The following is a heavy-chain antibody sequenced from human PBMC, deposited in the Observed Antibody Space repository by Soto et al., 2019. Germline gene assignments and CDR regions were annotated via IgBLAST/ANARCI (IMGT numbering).Heavy chain of an antibody. CDR3: ASGSSSWSGMDV. Sequence: QVQLVESGGGVVQPGRSLRLSCAASGFTFSSYGMHGVRQSPGKGLEWVAVIWYDGSNKYYADSVNGRFTISRDSSKNTLYLQMNSLRAEDTAVYYCASGSSSWSGMDVWGQGTTVTVSS. D-gene: IGHD6-13*01. CDR1: GFTFSSYG. CDR2: IWYDGSNK. V-gene: IGHV3-33*01. J-gene: IGHJ6*02.